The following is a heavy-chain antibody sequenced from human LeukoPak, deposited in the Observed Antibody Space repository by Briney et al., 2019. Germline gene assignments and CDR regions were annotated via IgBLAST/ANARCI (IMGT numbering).Heavy chain of an antibody. CDR3: ARETEALDY. Sequence: PGGSLRLSCTASGFTFGSYAMHWVRQAPGKGLEWVAVISYDGSNKYYADSVKGRFTISRDNSKNTLYLQMNSLRAEDTAVYYCARETEALDYWGQGTLVTVSS. CDR2: ISYDGSNK. V-gene: IGHV3-30-3*01. CDR1: GFTFGSYA. D-gene: IGHD6-6*01. J-gene: IGHJ4*02.